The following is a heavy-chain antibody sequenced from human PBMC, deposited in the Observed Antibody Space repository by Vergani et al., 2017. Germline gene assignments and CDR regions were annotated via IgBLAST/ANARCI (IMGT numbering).Heavy chain of an antibody. V-gene: IGHV4-30-2*01. CDR3: AKPHFLEWLLGGEQYYFDY. CDR1: GGSISSGGYY. J-gene: IGHJ4*02. CDR2: INHSGST. D-gene: IGHD3-3*01. Sequence: QLQLQESGSGLVKPSQTLSLTCAVSGGSISSGGYYWSWIRQPPGKGLEWIGEINHSGSTNYNPSLKSRVTISVDTSKNQFSLKLSSVTAADTAVYYCAKPHFLEWLLGGEQYYFDYWGQGTLVTVSS.